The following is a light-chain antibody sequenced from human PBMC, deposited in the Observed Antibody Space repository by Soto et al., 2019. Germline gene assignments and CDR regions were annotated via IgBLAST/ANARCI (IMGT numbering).Light chain of an antibody. V-gene: IGLV1-51*02. J-gene: IGLJ2*01. Sequence: QSVLPQPPSVSAAPGQKVTISCSGNSSSIENNYVSWYQQFPGTAPKLLIYEDYKRPSGIPDRFSGSKSGTSATLAITGLQTGDEADYYCGTWDSSLRVGVFGGGTKLTVL. CDR3: GTWDSSLRVGV. CDR2: EDY. CDR1: SSSIENNY.